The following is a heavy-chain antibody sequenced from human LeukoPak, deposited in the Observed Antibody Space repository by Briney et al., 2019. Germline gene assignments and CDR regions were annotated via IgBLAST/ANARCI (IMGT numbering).Heavy chain of an antibody. D-gene: IGHD3-10*01. CDR1: GFTFSSYG. Sequence: PGRSLRLSCAASGFTFSSYGMYWVRQAPGKGLEWVAVISYDGDNKYYGDSVKGRFTISRDNSKNTLYLQMSSLRGDDTAVYYCAKRKRKLWFGSYGLDVWGQGATVTVSS. CDR2: ISYDGDNK. CDR3: AKRKRKLWFGSYGLDV. J-gene: IGHJ6*02. V-gene: IGHV3-30*18.